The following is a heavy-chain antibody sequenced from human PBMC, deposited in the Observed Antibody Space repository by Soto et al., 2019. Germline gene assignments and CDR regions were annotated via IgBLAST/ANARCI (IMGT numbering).Heavy chain of an antibody. Sequence: SETLSLTCSVSGDSVSTYYWSWIRQSPGKGLEWIGNIYISGNTNYNPFLKSRVTISVDTSKNQISLKLSSVTAADTAVYFCARGSHYYDSSGYYYRHFDYWGQGTLVTVSS. CDR3: ARGSHYYDSSGYYYRHFDY. J-gene: IGHJ4*02. V-gene: IGHV4-59*02. CDR1: GDSVSTYY. D-gene: IGHD3-22*01. CDR2: IYISGNT.